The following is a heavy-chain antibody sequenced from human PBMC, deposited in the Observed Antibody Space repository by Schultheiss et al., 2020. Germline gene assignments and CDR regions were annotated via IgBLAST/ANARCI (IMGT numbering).Heavy chain of an antibody. CDR3: ARVCGYGCSGGSRNWFDP. CDR1: GGSISRGGNY. D-gene: IGHD2-15*01. CDR2: IYHSGGT. Sequence: SETLSLTCTVSGGSISRGGNYWSWVRHHPGKGLEWIGHIYHSGGTYYNPSLKSRLTISVDTSKNQFSLRLSSVTAADTAVYYCARVCGYGCSGGSRNWFDPWGQGTLVTVSS. V-gene: IGHV4-31*03. J-gene: IGHJ5*02.